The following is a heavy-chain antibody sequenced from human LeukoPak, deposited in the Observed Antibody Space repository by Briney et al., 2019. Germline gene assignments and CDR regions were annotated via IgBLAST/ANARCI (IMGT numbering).Heavy chain of an antibody. CDR3: AKDKIWGEDYFDY. V-gene: IGHV3-30*02. J-gene: IGHJ4*02. D-gene: IGHD3-16*01. Sequence: GGSLRLSCAASGFTFSNYGMHWVRQAPSKGLEWVAFIRYDGTNKYSADSVKGRFTISRDNSKNTLYLQMNSLRAEDTAVYYCAKDKIWGEDYFDYWGQGTLVTVSS. CDR2: IRYDGTNK. CDR1: GFTFSNYG.